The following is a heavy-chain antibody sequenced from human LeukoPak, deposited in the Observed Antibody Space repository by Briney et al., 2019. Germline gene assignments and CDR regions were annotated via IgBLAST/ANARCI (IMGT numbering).Heavy chain of an antibody. J-gene: IGHJ5*02. CDR2: IYTSGST. CDR3: AGEERPDPVLRYFSWFDP. V-gene: IGHV4-4*07. D-gene: IGHD3-9*01. Sequence: SETLSLTCAVYGGSFSGYYWSWIRQPPGKGLEWIGRIYTSGSTNYNPSLKSRVTMSVDTSKNQFSLKLSSVTAADTAVYYCAGEERPDPVLRYFSWFDPWGQGTLVTVSS. CDR1: GGSFSGYY.